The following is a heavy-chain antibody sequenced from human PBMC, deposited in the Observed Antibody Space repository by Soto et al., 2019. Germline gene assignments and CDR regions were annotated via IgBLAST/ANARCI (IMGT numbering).Heavy chain of an antibody. J-gene: IGHJ4*02. D-gene: IGHD6-6*01. Sequence: QVQLMQSGAEVKKPGSSVKVSCKASGGTFSSYAISWVRQAPGQGLEWMGGIIPIFGTANYAQKFQGRVTITADESTSAAYMELSSLRSEDTAVYYCARVLESSSPVMVYFDYWGQGTLVTVSS. CDR2: IIPIFGTA. V-gene: IGHV1-69*12. CDR3: ARVLESSSPVMVYFDY. CDR1: GGTFSSYA.